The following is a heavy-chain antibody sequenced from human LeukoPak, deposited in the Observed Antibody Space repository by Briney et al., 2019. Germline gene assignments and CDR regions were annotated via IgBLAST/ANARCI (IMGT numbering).Heavy chain of an antibody. CDR3: AKVAFGGIAVAGPFDY. D-gene: IGHD6-19*01. V-gene: IGHV3-9*03. CDR2: ISWNSGSI. Sequence: GRSLRLSCAASGFTFDDYAMHWVRQAPGKGLEWVSGISWNSGSIGHADSVKGRFTISRDNAKNSLYLQMNSLRAEDMALYYCAKVAFGGIAVAGPFDYWGQGTLVTVSS. CDR1: GFTFDDYA. J-gene: IGHJ4*02.